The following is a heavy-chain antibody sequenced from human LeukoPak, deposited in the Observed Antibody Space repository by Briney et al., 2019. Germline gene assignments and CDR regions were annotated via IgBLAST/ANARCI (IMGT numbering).Heavy chain of an antibody. V-gene: IGHV1-69*06. CDR3: ARARSSFLYYFDY. J-gene: IGHJ4*02. CDR2: IIPIFGTA. D-gene: IGHD6-13*01. Sequence: SVKVSCKASGYTFTSYGVSWVRQAPGQGLEWMGGIIPIFGTANYAQKFQGRVTITADKSTSTAYMELSSLRSEDTAVYYCARARSSFLYYFDYWGQGTLVTVSS. CDR1: GYTFTSYG.